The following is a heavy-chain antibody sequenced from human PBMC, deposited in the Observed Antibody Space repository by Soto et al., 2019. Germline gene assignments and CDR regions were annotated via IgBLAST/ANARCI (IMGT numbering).Heavy chain of an antibody. CDR3: AREGGGYCSGGSCQVDY. V-gene: IGHV4-39*02. D-gene: IGHD2-15*01. CDR1: GGSISSSSYY. CDR2: IYYRGNT. Sequence: QLQLQESGPGLVKPSETLSLTCTVSGGSISSSSYYWGWIRQPPGKGLEWIGSIYYRGNTYYNPSLKSRVTISVDTSKNQFSLKVSSVTAADTAVYYCAREGGGYCSGGSCQVDYWGQGTLGTVSS. J-gene: IGHJ4*02.